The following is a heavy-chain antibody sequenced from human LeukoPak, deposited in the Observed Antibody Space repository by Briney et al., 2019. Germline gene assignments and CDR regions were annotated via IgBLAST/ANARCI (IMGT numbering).Heavy chain of an antibody. V-gene: IGHV1-69*05. J-gene: IGHJ4*02. CDR1: GGTFSSYA. D-gene: IGHD3-10*01. CDR2: IIPIFGTA. Sequence: ASVKVSCKASGGTFSSYAISWVRQAPGQGLEWMGRIIPIFGTANYAQKFQGRVTITTDESTSTAYMELSSLRFEDTAVYYCASTTYYYGSGSYRFDYWGQGTLVTVSS. CDR3: ASTTYYYGSGSYRFDY.